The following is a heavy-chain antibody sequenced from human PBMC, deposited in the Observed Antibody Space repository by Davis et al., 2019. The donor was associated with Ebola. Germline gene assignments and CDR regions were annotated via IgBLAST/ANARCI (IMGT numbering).Heavy chain of an antibody. CDR1: GFTVSSNY. V-gene: IGHV3-53*01. Sequence: GESLKISCAASGFTVSSNYMNWVRQAPGKGLEWVSIIYSGGSTYYADSLKGRFTLSRDNSKNTLYLQMNSLRAEDTAVYYCARDLSGIAGMDVWGQGTTVTVS. D-gene: IGHD1-26*01. J-gene: IGHJ6*02. CDR2: IYSGGST. CDR3: ARDLSGIAGMDV.